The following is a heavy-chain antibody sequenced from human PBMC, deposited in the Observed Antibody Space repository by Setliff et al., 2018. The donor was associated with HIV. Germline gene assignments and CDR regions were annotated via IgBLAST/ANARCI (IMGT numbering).Heavy chain of an antibody. CDR3: ARDRYDILTGYQGGMDV. J-gene: IGHJ6*02. D-gene: IGHD3-9*01. CDR2: INPSGGST. V-gene: IGHV1-46*01. Sequence: ASVKVSCKASGYTFTSYYMHWVRQAPGQGLEWMGIINPSGGSTSYAQKFQGRVTMTRDTSTSTVYMELSSLRSEDTAVYYCARDRYDILTGYQGGMDVWGQGTTVTSP. CDR1: GYTFTSYY.